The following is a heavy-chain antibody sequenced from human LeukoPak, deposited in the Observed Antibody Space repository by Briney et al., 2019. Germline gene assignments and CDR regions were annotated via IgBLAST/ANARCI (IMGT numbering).Heavy chain of an antibody. D-gene: IGHD4-23*01. CDR3: ASAGGNSDAYDI. J-gene: IGHJ3*02. V-gene: IGHV1-69*05. CDR2: IIPSFGTA. CDR1: GGTFNSYA. Sequence: GASVKVSCKASGGTFNSYAISWVRQAPGQGLEWMGRIIPSFGTANYAQKFQGRVTITTDESRSTAYLEPSSLRSEDTAVYYCASAGGNSDAYDIWGQGTLVTVSS.